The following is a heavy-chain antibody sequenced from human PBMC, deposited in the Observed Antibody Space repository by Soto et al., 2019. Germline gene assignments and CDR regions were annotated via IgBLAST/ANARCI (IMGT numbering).Heavy chain of an antibody. CDR2: INHSGST. CDR1: GGSFSGYY. D-gene: IGHD2-2*01. CDR3: ARGLSFGSTSYSWFDP. V-gene: IGHV4-34*01. Sequence: SETLSLTCAVYGGSFSGYYWSWIRQPPGKGLEWIGEINHSGSTNYNPSLKSRVTISVDTSKNQFSLKLSSVTAADTAVYYCARGLSFGSTSYSWFDPWGQGTLVTVSS. J-gene: IGHJ5*02.